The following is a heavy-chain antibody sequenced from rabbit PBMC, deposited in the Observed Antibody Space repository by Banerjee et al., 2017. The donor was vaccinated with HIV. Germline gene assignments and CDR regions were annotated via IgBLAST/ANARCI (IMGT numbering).Heavy chain of an antibody. CDR1: EFDLNYYYY. CDR2: FYAGSSGNT. Sequence: QSLEESGGGLVKPGASLTLTCKASEFDLNYYYYMCWVRQAPGKGLEWIACFYAGSSGNTHYASWAKGRFTISKTSSTTVTLQMTSLTAADTATYFCARDINVSFALWGPGTLVTVS. CDR3: ARDINVSFAL. J-gene: IGHJ4*01. V-gene: IGHV1S40*01. D-gene: IGHD3-3*01.